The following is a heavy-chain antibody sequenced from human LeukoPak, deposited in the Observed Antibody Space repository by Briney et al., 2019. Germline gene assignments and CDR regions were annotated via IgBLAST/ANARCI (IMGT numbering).Heavy chain of an antibody. D-gene: IGHD2-15*01. Sequence: SVKVSCKASGGTFSSYAISWVRQAPGQGLEWMGGIIPIFGTANYAQKFQGRVTITTDESTSTAYMELSSLRSGDTAVYYCAISPQGYCSGGSCYTLYYYYYTDVWGKGTTVTVSS. CDR2: IIPIFGTA. V-gene: IGHV1-69*05. CDR3: AISPQGYCSGGSCYTLYYYYYTDV. J-gene: IGHJ6*03. CDR1: GGTFSSYA.